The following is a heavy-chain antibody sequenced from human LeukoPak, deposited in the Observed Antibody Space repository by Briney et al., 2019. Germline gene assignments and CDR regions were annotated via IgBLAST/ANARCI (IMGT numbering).Heavy chain of an antibody. V-gene: IGHV4-61*02. J-gene: IGHJ4*02. CDR3: ARDSTTTVTIFDY. Sequence: SQTLSLTCTVSGGSISSGSYYWSWLRQPAGKGLEWIGRIYTSGSTNYNPSLKSRVTISVDTSKNQFSLKLSSVTAADTAVYYCARDSTTTVTIFDYWGQGTLVTVSS. CDR1: GGSISSGSYY. D-gene: IGHD4-17*01. CDR2: IYTSGST.